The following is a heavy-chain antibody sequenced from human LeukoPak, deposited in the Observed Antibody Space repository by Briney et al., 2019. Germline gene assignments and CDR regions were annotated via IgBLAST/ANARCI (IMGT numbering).Heavy chain of an antibody. CDR2: INPNSGGT. J-gene: IGHJ4*02. V-gene: IGHV1-2*02. CDR1: GYTFTVYY. D-gene: IGHD3-22*01. Sequence: ASVKVSFKASGYTFTVYYMHWVRQAPGQGLEGMGWINPNSGGTNYAQKFQGRVTMTRDTSISTAYMELSRLRSDDTAVYYCARGPYYDSSGYYANFDYWGQGTLVTVSS. CDR3: ARGPYYDSSGYYANFDY.